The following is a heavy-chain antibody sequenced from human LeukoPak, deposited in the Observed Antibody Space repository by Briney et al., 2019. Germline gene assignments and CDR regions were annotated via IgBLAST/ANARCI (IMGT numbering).Heavy chain of an antibody. CDR2: IKEDGTET. CDR3: AKEGRSLQTY. CDR1: GFPFSSYS. Sequence: PGGSLRLSCAASGFPFSSYSMNWVRQAPGKGLKWVANIKEDGTETYYVDSVKGRFTISRDNAKNSLYLQMNSLRVEDTAVYYCAKEGRSLQTYWGQGTLVTVSS. J-gene: IGHJ4*02. D-gene: IGHD5-24*01. V-gene: IGHV3-7*03.